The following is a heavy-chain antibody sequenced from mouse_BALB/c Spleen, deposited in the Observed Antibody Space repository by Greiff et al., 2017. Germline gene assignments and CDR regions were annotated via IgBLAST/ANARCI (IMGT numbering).Heavy chain of an antibody. J-gene: IGHJ4*01. CDR1: GYAFTNYL. CDR3: ARRTTVVADDAMDY. D-gene: IGHD1-1*01. CDR2: INPGSGGT. V-gene: IGHV1-54*01. Sequence: QVQLQQSGAELVRPGTSVKVSCKASGYAFTNYLIEWVKQRPGQGLEWIGVINPGSGGTNYNEKFKGKATLTADKSSSTAYMQLSSLTSDDSAVYYCARRTTVVADDAMDYWGQGTSVTVSS.